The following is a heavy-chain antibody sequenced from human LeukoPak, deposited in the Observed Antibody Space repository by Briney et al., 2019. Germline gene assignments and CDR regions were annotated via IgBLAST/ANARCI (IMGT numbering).Heavy chain of an antibody. V-gene: IGHV4-59*01. CDR2: IFYSGST. D-gene: IGHD3-3*01. CDR1: GVSISSYY. J-gene: IGHJ5*02. CDR3: AGTTIFGAASA. Sequence: SETLSLTCTVSGVSISSYYWSWIRQPPGKGLEWVGYIFYSGSTTYNPSLKSRVTMSIDTSKKQCSLKLSSVTAADTAVYYCAGTTIFGAASAWGQGTLVTVSS.